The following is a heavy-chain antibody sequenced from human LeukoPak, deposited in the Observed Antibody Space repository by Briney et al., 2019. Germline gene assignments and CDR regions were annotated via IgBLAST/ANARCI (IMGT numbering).Heavy chain of an antibody. Sequence: PSETLSLTCAVYGGSFSGYYWSWIRQPPGKGLEWIGEINHSGSTNYNPSLKSRVTISVDTSKNQFSLKLSSVTAEDTAVYYCAKDIGYSSSWPAFDYWGQGTLVTVSS. V-gene: IGHV4-34*01. CDR1: GGSFSGYY. CDR2: INHSGST. CDR3: AKDIGYSSSWPAFDY. D-gene: IGHD6-13*01. J-gene: IGHJ4*02.